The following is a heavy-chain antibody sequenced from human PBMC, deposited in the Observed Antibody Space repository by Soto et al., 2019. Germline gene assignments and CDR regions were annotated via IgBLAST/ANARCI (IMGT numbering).Heavy chain of an antibody. D-gene: IGHD3-3*01. CDR3: AREGKTAFGDVLGPFDY. Sequence: GGSLRLSCAASGFTFSTYVMSWIRQAPGKGLEWVSSITGNSDEIFYAYSVRGRFTISRDNAKNSMSLQMNSLRDEDTAVYYCAREGKTAFGDVLGPFDYWGQGILVTV. J-gene: IGHJ4*02. CDR1: GFTFSTYV. CDR2: ITGNSDEI. V-gene: IGHV3-23*01.